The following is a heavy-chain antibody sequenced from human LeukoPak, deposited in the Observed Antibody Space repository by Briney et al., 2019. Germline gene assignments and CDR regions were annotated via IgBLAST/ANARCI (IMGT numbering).Heavy chain of an antibody. CDR1: GFTFSDYY. J-gene: IGHJ4*02. D-gene: IGHD3-22*01. CDR3: ARDRLGDYDHSGYYDK. V-gene: IGHV3-11*01. Sequence: SGGSLRLSCAASGFTFSDYYMSWIRQAPEKGLEWISYICDSGRTIYYADSVKGRFTISRDNAKNSVYLQMNNLGAEDTAVYYCARDRLGDYDHSGYYDKWGQGTLVTVSS. CDR2: ICDSGRTI.